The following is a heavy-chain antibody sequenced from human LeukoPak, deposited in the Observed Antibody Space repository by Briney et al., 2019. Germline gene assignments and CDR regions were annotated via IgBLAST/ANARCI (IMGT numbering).Heavy chain of an antibody. Sequence: ASVKVSCKASGYTFTGYYMHWVRQAPGQGLEWMGGIIPIFGTADYAQKFQGRVTITADESTSTAYMELSSLGSEDTAVYYCAIPGVSDYWGQGTLVTVSS. V-gene: IGHV1-69*13. CDR3: AIPGVSDY. J-gene: IGHJ4*02. CDR2: IIPIFGTA. CDR1: GYTFTGYY.